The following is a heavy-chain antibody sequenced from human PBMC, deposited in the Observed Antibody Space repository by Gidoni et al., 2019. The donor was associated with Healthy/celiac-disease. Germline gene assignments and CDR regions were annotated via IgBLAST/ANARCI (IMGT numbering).Heavy chain of an antibody. CDR1: GSSFSRHS. J-gene: IGHJ6*03. V-gene: IGHV3-48*02. CDR2: ISSSSNTI. Sequence: EVQLVEAGGGWVQPGGSLSLTCPASGSSFSRHSMNWVRQAPGKGLKWVSYISSSSNTIYYADSVKGRFTISRDNAKNSLYLQMNSLRDEDTAVYYCARDGALYYYMDVWGKGTTVTVSS. CDR3: ARDGALYYYMDV.